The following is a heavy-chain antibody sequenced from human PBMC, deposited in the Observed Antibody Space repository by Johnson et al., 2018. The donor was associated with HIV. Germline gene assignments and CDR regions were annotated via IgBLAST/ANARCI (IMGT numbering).Heavy chain of an antibody. Sequence: QEQLVESGGGVVQPGRSLRLSCAASGFTFSRYAMHWVRQAPGKGLEWVAVLSYDGSSKYYADSVKGRLTISRDNSKNTLYLQMNSLRAEDTAVYYCARGGGSSVAFDIWGQGTMVTVSS. J-gene: IGHJ3*02. D-gene: IGHD1-26*01. V-gene: IGHV3-30*14. CDR1: GFTFSRYA. CDR3: ARGGGSSVAFDI. CDR2: LSYDGSSK.